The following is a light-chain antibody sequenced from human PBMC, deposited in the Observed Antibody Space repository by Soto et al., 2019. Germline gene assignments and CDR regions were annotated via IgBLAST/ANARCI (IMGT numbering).Light chain of an antibody. J-gene: IGLJ1*01. V-gene: IGLV2-14*01. CDR2: EVS. CDR3: SSYTSSSTDV. CDR1: SGDVGGYDY. Sequence: QSALTQPASVSGSPGQSITISCTGTSGDVGGYDYVSWFQQHPGKAPKLMISEVSNRPSGVSNRFSGSKSGNTASLTISGLQAEDEADYYCSSYTSSSTDVFGTGTKVTVL.